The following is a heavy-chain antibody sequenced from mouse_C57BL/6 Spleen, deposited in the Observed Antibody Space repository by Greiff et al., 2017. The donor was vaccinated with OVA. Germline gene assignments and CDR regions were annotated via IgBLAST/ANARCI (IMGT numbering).Heavy chain of an antibody. D-gene: IGHD2-1*01. CDR3: ARGGNYGVYAMDY. CDR2: IDPSDSYT. J-gene: IGHJ4*01. CDR1: GYTFTSYW. V-gene: IGHV1-69*01. Sequence: VQLQQPGAELVMPGASVKLSCKASGYTFTSYWMHWVKQRPGQGLEWIGEIDPSDSYTNYNQKFKGKSTLTVDKSSSTAYMQLSSLTSEDSAVYYCARGGNYGVYAMDYWGQGTSVTVSS.